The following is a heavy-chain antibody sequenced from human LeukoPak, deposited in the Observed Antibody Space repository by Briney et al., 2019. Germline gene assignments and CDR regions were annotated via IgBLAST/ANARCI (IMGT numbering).Heavy chain of an antibody. D-gene: IGHD1-26*01. Sequence: GGSLRLSCAASGFTFSSYAMSWVRQAPGKGLEWVSAISGSGGSTYYADSVKGRFTISRDNSKNTLYLQMNSLRAEDTAVYYCAKDPLSGSSPSLDYWGQGPLVTVSS. CDR2: ISGSGGST. J-gene: IGHJ4*02. CDR3: AKDPLSGSSPSLDY. V-gene: IGHV3-23*01. CDR1: GFTFSSYA.